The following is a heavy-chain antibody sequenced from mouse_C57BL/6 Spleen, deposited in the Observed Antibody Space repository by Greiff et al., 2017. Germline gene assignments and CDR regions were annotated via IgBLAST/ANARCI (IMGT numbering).Heavy chain of an antibody. D-gene: IGHD1-1*01. V-gene: IGHV3-6*01. J-gene: IGHJ4*01. CDR2: ISYDGSN. CDR1: GYSITSGYY. Sequence: EVKLMESGPGLVKPSQSLSLTSSVTGYSITSGYYWNWIRQFPGNKLEWMGYISYDGSNNYNPSLKNRISITRDTSKNQFFLKLNSVTTEDTATYYCARDYYGSSYYYYAMDYWGQGTSVTVSS. CDR3: ARDYYGSSYYYYAMDY.